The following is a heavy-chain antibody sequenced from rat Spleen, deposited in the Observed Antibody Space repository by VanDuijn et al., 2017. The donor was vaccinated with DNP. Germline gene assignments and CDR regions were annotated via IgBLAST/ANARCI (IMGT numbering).Heavy chain of an antibody. Sequence: EVQLVESGGGPVQPGRSLKLSCVASGFIFSNHWMTWIRQAPGKGLEWVASITNTGGSTYYPDSVKGRFTISRDNAKSTLYLQMNSLRSEDTATYYCTRNYSGFDYWGQGVMVTVSS. V-gene: IGHV5-31*01. J-gene: IGHJ2*01. CDR2: ITNTGGST. D-gene: IGHD1-1*01. CDR3: TRNYSGFDY. CDR1: GFIFSNHW.